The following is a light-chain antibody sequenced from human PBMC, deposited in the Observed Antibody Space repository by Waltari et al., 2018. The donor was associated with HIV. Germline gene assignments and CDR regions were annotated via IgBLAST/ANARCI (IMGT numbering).Light chain of an antibody. Sequence: QSALPQPPTASGSPGQSVTISCTATSSDIGGYNYVPWYHQHPGKAPKLMIYEVSKRPSGVPDRFFGSKSGNTASLTVSGLQAEDAADYYCSSYAGSNNLVFGGGTKLTVL. V-gene: IGLV2-8*01. CDR3: SSYAGSNNLV. CDR1: SSDIGGYNY. CDR2: EVS. J-gene: IGLJ2*01.